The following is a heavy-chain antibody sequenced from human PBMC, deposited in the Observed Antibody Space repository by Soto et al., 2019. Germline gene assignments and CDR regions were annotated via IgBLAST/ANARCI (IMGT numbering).Heavy chain of an antibody. J-gene: IGHJ4*02. D-gene: IGHD1-26*01. V-gene: IGHV1-69*02. CDR1: GGTFSSYT. CDR2: IIPILGIA. Sequence: VQLVQSGAELKKPGSSVKVSCKASGGTFSSYTISWLRQAPGQGLEWMGRIIPILGIANYAQKFQCRVTITADKSTSTAYMELSSLRSEDTAVYYCARSKSGYFDYWGQGTLVTVSS. CDR3: ARSKSGYFDY.